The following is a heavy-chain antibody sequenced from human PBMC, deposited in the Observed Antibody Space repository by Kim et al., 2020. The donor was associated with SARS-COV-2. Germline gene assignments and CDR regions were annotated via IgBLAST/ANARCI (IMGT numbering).Heavy chain of an antibody. V-gene: IGHV3-30*04. Sequence: GTGRFTSSRDNSKTTLYLQMNSLRAEDTAVYYCARDRYSSGWYIFGRLDYWGQGTLVTVSS. CDR3: ARDRYSSGWYIFGRLDY. J-gene: IGHJ4*02. D-gene: IGHD6-19*01.